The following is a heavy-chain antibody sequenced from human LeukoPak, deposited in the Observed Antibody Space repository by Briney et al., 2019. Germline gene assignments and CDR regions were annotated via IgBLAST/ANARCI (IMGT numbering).Heavy chain of an antibody. V-gene: IGHV4-59*01. CDR1: GGPISGYY. CDR2: IRYSGTT. Sequence: SETLSLTCTVSGGPISGYYWSWIRQPPGKGLEWIGYIRYSGTTNYSPSLKGRATISVDTSKNQFSLNLISVTAADTAIYYCARVSSGGYFHTYYFDYWGQGTLVTVSS. D-gene: IGHD3-22*01. J-gene: IGHJ4*02. CDR3: ARVSSGGYFHTYYFDY.